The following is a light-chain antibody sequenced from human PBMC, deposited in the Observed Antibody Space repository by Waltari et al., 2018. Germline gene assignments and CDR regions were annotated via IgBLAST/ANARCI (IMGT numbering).Light chain of an antibody. J-gene: IGLJ3*02. Sequence: QSALTQPASVSGSPGQSITIPCTGTSSDVGGYNYVSWYQQHPGKAPKLMIYDVSNRPSGVSNRFSGSKSGNTASLTISGLQAEDEAEYYCSSYTSSSTPWVFGGGTKLTVL. CDR1: SSDVGGYNY. CDR3: SSYTSSSTPWV. CDR2: DVS. V-gene: IGLV2-14*01.